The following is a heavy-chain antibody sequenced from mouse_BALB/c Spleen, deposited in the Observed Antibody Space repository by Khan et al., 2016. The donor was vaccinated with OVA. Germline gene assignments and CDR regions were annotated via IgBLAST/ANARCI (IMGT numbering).Heavy chain of an antibody. CDR3: GIIYCGRARVTY. Sequence: QVQLKESGPGLVAPSQSLSITCTVSGLSLINYGVSWIRQPPGKGLEWLGVIWGDGTTNYHSTLKPRLSINKDNSKSQVFLQLTSLQTDDTATYLCGIIYCGRARVTYWGQGTLVTVS. J-gene: IGHJ3*01. D-gene: IGHD1-2*01. CDR1: GLSLINYG. V-gene: IGHV2-3*01. CDR2: IWGDGTT.